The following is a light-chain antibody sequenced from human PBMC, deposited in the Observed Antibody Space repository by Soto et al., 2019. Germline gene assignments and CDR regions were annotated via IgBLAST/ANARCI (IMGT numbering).Light chain of an antibody. CDR3: AAWDDSVNGVV. CDR1: TSNIGSQT. Sequence: QSVLSQPPSASGTPGQRITISCSGSTSNIGSQTVNWYQQLPGATPKLLIYSDHQRPSGVPARFSGSKSGTSASLAISGLQSEDEGDYFCAAWDDSVNGVVFGGGTKLTVL. V-gene: IGLV1-44*01. J-gene: IGLJ3*02. CDR2: SDH.